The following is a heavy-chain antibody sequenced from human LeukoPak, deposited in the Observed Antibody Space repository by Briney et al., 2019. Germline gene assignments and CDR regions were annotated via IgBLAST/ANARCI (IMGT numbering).Heavy chain of an antibody. J-gene: IGHJ3*02. CDR2: ISSSSSYI. CDR1: GFTFSSYS. V-gene: IGHV3-21*01. CDR3: ARVAGGDPTVDAFDI. Sequence: PGGSLRLSCAASGFTFSSYSMNWVRQAPGKGLEWVSSISSSSSYIYYADSVKGRFTISRDNAKNSLYLQMNSLRAEDTAVYYCARVAGGDPTVDAFDIWGQGTMVTVSS. D-gene: IGHD2-21*02.